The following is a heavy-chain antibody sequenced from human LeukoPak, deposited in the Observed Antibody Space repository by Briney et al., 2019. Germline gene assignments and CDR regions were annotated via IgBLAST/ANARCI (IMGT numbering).Heavy chain of an antibody. D-gene: IGHD1-1*01. Sequence: GGSLRLSCAASGFTFGAYTMNWVRQEAGKGLEWVSSISYSGRDKFYADSVKGRFTISRDNTKNSLYLEMNNLRAEDTAVYYCARAESIDDDLLDYWGQGTLVTVSS. CDR2: ISYSGRDK. CDR1: GFTFGAYT. J-gene: IGHJ4*02. V-gene: IGHV3-21*01. CDR3: ARAESIDDDLLDY.